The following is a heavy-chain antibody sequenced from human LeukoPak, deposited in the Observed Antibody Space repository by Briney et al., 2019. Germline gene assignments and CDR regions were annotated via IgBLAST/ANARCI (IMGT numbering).Heavy chain of an antibody. CDR2: IYYSGST. D-gene: IGHD2-2*01. Sequence: SETLSLTCTVSGGSISSFYWSWIRQPPGKGLEWIGYIYYSGSTNYNPSLKSRVTISVDTSKNQFSLKLGSVTAADTAVYYCARGDCSSTICYSPMDVWGKGTTVTVSS. J-gene: IGHJ6*03. CDR1: GGSISSFY. CDR3: ARGDCSSTICYSPMDV. V-gene: IGHV4-59*01.